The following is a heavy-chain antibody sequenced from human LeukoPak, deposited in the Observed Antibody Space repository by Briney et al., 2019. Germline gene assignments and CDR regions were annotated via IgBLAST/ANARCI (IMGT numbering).Heavy chain of an antibody. J-gene: IGHJ2*01. D-gene: IGHD3-9*01. V-gene: IGHV4-61*08. Sequence: SETLSLTCTVSGGSISSGGYYWSWIRQHPGKGLEWIGYIYYSGSTNYNPSLKSRVTISVDTSKNQFSLKLSSVTAADTAVYYCARAEVDILTGYYNWYFDLWGRGTLVTVSS. CDR2: IYYSGST. CDR1: GGSISSGGYY. CDR3: ARAEVDILTGYYNWYFDL.